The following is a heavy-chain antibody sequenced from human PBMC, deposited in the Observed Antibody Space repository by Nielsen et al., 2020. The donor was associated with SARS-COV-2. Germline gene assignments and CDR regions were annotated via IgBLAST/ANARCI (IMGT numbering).Heavy chain of an antibody. J-gene: IGHJ4*02. CDR2: ITWDGANT. Sequence: GESLKISCAASGFPFGDYAMLWVRQAPGKGLEWVSLITWDGANTYYVDSVKGRFTISRDNSKNSLYLQMNSLRVEDTAIYYCARGGYYYDSSAFDYWGQGTLVTVSS. V-gene: IGHV3-43D*03. CDR3: ARGGYYYDSSAFDY. D-gene: IGHD3-22*01. CDR1: GFPFGDYA.